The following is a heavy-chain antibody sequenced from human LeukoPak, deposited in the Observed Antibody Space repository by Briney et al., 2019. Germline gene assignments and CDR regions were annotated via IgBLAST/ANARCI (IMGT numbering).Heavy chain of an antibody. CDR2: IYGGGST. V-gene: IGHV3-53*01. J-gene: IGHJ5*02. Sequence: GGSLRLSCGVSGFTVSSNYMSWVRQAPGKGLEGVSVIYGGGSTYYADSVKGRFTISRDNSKNTLYLQMNSLRAEDTALYYCAKPYSGTILTGWFDPWGQGTLVTVSS. D-gene: IGHD3-9*01. CDR3: AKPYSGTILTGWFDP. CDR1: GFTVSSNY.